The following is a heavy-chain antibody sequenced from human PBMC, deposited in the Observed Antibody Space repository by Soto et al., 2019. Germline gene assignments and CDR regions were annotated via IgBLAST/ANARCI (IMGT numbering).Heavy chain of an antibody. CDR1: GGSISSGGYY. J-gene: IGHJ3*02. CDR2: IYYSGST. D-gene: IGHD5-18*01. Sequence: SETLSLTCTVSGGSISSGGYYWSWIRQHPGKGLEWIGYIYYSGSTYYNPSLKSRVTISVDTSKNQFSLKLSTVTAADTAVYYCARDRRPGTAMVADAFDIWGQGTMVTVSS. CDR3: ARDRRPGTAMVADAFDI. V-gene: IGHV4-31*02.